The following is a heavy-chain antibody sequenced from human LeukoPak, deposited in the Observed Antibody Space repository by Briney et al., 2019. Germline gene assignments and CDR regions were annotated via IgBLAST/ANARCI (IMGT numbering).Heavy chain of an antibody. Sequence: PGGSLRLSCAASGFSFSSYIMNWVRQAPGKGLEWVSHISSSSSTIYYADSVKGRFTISRDNAKNSLDLQMNSLRAEDTAVYYCAKQRYGGEDYWGQGTLVTVSS. D-gene: IGHD3-16*01. J-gene: IGHJ4*02. CDR1: GFSFSSYI. V-gene: IGHV3-48*04. CDR3: AKQRYGGEDY. CDR2: ISSSSSTI.